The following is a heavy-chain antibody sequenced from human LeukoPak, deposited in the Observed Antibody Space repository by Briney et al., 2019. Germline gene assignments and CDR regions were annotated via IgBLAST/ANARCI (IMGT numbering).Heavy chain of an antibody. Sequence: GGSLRLSCAASGFTFSTYAMSWVRQAPGKGLEWVSIITSSGGSTNYADSVKGRFTISRDNSKNTLYLQMNSLRDGDTAVYYCVRGGIRVSGIDAFDIWGQGTMVTVSS. CDR3: VRGGIRVSGIDAFDI. J-gene: IGHJ3*02. CDR2: ITSSGGST. CDR1: GFTFSTYA. V-gene: IGHV3-23*01. D-gene: IGHD5/OR15-5a*01.